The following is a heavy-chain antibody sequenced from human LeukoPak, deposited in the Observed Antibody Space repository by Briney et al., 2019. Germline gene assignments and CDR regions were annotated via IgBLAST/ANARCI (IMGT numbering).Heavy chain of an antibody. CDR3: ARSLIAARPDY. CDR1: GGSISSGDYY. CDR2: IYYSGST. Sequence: SETLSLTXTVSGGSISSGDYYWSWIRQPPGKGLEWIGYIYYSGSTYYNPSLKSRVTISVDTSKNQFSLKLSSVTAADTAVYYCARSLIAARPDYWGQGTLVTVSS. D-gene: IGHD6-13*01. J-gene: IGHJ4*02. V-gene: IGHV4-30-4*08.